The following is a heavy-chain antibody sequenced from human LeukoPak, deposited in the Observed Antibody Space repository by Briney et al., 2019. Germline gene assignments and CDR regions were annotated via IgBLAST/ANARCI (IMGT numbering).Heavy chain of an antibody. CDR3: ARYDSRGSASTMFDE. V-gene: IGHV4-38-2*01. D-gene: IGHD3-3*01. CDR1: DYSLGRNYY. Sequence: SETLSLTCAVSDYSLGRNYYWGWIRQSPGKGLGWIGRIYGRASTSYNPSLMNRVNMSVYPSKTHFSLQLTSVTAADTAVYYCARYDSRGSASTMFDEWGPGIQFTVSS. CDR2: IYGRAST. J-gene: IGHJ5*02.